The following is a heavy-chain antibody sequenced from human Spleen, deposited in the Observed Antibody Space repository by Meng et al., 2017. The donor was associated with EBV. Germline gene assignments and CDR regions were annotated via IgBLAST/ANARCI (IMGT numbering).Heavy chain of an antibody. D-gene: IGHD5-24*01. J-gene: IGHJ4*02. CDR3: AREALATGDY. V-gene: IGHV3-11*01. CDR1: GFSFNDYY. Sequence: QVQLVQSGGGVVKPGGSXXLSCAASGFSFNDYYMSWVRQAPGKGLEWIAYISGTGNTIYYSDSVKGRFTISRDNAKNSLYLQMDSLRDDDTAMYYCAREALATGDYWGQGTLVTVSS. CDR2: ISGTGNTI.